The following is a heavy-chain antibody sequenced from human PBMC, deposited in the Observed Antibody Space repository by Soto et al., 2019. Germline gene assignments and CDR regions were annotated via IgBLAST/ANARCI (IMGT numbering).Heavy chain of an antibody. J-gene: IGHJ6*03. CDR2: IKQDGSEK. CDR1: GFTFSSYW. D-gene: IGHD6-6*01. Sequence: PGGSLRLSCAASGFTFSSYWMSWVRQAPGKGLEWVANIKQDGSEKYYVDSVKGRFTISRDNAKNSLYLQMNSLRAEDTAVYYCARGSSIAVPWVPGPYYYYYMDVWGKGTTVTVSS. CDR3: ARGSSIAVPWVPGPYYYYYMDV. V-gene: IGHV3-7*01.